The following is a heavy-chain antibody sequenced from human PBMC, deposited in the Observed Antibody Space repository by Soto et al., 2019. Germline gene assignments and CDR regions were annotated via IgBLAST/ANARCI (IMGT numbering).Heavy chain of an antibody. V-gene: IGHV3-48*02. D-gene: IGHD3-22*01. CDR2: ISSSSSTI. Sequence: GGSLILSWAASVVTFSIYSMNWVRQAPVKGLEWFSYISSSSSTIYDAYSVKGRFTISRDNAKNSLYLQMNSLRDEDTAVYYCARVRLPTYYYDSRGPSGAFDIWGQGTMVT. CDR1: VVTFSIYS. CDR3: ARVRLPTYYYDSRGPSGAFDI. J-gene: IGHJ3*02.